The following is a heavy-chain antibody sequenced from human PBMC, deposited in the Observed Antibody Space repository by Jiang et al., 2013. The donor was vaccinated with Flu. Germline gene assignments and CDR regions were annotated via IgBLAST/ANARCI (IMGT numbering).Heavy chain of an antibody. CDR3: ARRRGGVGYYGSGREFDY. V-gene: IGHV5-51*01. J-gene: IGHJ4*02. Sequence: GAEVKKPGESLKISCKGSGYSFTSYWIGWVRQMPGKGLEWMGIIYPGDSDTRYSPSFQGQVTISADKSISTAYLQWSSLKASDTAMYYCARRRGGVGYYGSGREFDYWGQGTLVTVSS. CDR1: GYSFTSYW. CDR2: IYPGDSDT. D-gene: IGHD3-10*01.